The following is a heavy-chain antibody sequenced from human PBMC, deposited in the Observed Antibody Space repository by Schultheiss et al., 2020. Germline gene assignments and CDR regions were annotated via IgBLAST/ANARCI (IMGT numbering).Heavy chain of an antibody. V-gene: IGHV3-33*01. D-gene: IGHD3-3*01. Sequence: GESLKISCAASGFTFSSYGMHWVRQAPGKGLEWVAVIWYDGSNKYYADSVKGRFTISRDNSKNTLYLQMNSLRAEDTAVYYCARALEDYYYYGMDVWGQGTTVTVYS. CDR3: ARALEDYYYYGMDV. J-gene: IGHJ6*02. CDR2: IWYDGSNK. CDR1: GFTFSSYG.